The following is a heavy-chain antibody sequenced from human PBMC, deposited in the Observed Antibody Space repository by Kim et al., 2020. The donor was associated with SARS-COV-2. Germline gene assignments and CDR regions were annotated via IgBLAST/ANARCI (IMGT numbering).Heavy chain of an antibody. CDR3: AKEVYYYDSSGYWAYFDY. CDR2: ISGSGGST. CDR1: GFTFSSYA. D-gene: IGHD3-22*01. J-gene: IGHJ4*02. Sequence: GGSLRLSCAASGFTFSSYAMSWVRQAPGKGLEWVSAISGSGGSTYYADSVKGRFTISRDNSKNTLYLQMNSLRAEDTAVYYCAKEVYYYDSSGYWAYFDYWGQGTLVTVSS. V-gene: IGHV3-23*01.